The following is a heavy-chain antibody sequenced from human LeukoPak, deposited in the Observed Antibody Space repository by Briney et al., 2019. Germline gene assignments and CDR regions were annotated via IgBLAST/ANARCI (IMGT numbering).Heavy chain of an antibody. CDR1: GYTFTSYY. CDR2: INPSGGST. D-gene: IGHD4-23*01. V-gene: IGHV1-46*01. Sequence: ASVKVSCKASGYTFTSYYMYWVRHAPGQGPEWMGFINPSGGSTSYAQNFQGRITMTRDTSTSTVYMELSSLRPEDTAIYYCARSGYGGLYYFDYWGQGTRVTVSS. J-gene: IGHJ4*02. CDR3: ARSGYGGLYYFDY.